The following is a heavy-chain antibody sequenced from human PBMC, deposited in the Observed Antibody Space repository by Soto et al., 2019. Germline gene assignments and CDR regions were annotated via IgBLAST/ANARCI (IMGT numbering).Heavy chain of an antibody. CDR3: ARERSAAGTGWFDP. D-gene: IGHD6-13*01. CDR1: GYTFTSYD. J-gene: IGHJ5*02. V-gene: IGHV1-8*01. CDR2: MNPNSGNT. Sequence: QGQLVQSGAEVKKPGASVKVSCKASGYTFTSYDINWVRQATGQGLEWMGWMNPNSGNTGYAQKFQGRVTMTRNTSISTAYMELSSLRSEDTAVYFCARERSAAGTGWFDPWGQGTLVTVSS.